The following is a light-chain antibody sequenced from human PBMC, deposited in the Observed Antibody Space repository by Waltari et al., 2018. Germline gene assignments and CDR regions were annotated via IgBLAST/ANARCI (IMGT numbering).Light chain of an antibody. CDR3: AAWDDSLNVVL. J-gene: IGLJ2*01. CDR2: TNN. CDR1: SSNIGSNT. Sequence: QSVLTQPPSASGPPGQRVTIPCSGSSSNIGSNTVNWYHQLPGTDPKLLICTNNRRPAGVPDRFSGAKAGTSASLAISGLQSEDEADYYCAAWDDSLNVVLFGGGTKLTVL. V-gene: IGLV1-44*01.